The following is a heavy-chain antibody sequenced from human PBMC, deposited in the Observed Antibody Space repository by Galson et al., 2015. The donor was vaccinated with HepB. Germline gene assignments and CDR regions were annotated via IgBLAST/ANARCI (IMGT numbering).Heavy chain of an antibody. V-gene: IGHV3-23*01. D-gene: IGHD2-15*01. Sequence: SLRLSCAASGFTFSSSAMNWVRQAPGKELEWVSAISGGGGSAYYADSVKGRFTISRDNSKNTLYLRMNSLRAEDTAVYYCAKDQIVHVGEMDVWGQGTTVTVSS. CDR2: ISGGGGSA. CDR1: GFTFSSSA. CDR3: AKDQIVHVGEMDV. J-gene: IGHJ6*02.